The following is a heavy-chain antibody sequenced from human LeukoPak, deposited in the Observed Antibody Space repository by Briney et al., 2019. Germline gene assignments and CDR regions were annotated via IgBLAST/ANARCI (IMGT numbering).Heavy chain of an antibody. D-gene: IGHD1-7*01. J-gene: IGHJ4*02. CDR2: IIPIFGTA. Sequence: GAPVKVSFQASGGTFSSYAISWVRQAPGQGLEWMGGIIPIFGTANYAQKFQGRVTITTDESTSTAYMELSSLRSEDTAVYYCARDQGELELDYWGQGTLVTVSS. CDR1: GGTFSSYA. V-gene: IGHV1-69*05. CDR3: ARDQGELELDY.